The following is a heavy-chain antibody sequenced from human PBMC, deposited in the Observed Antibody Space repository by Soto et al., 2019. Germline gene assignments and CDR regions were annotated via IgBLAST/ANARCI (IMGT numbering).Heavy chain of an antibody. CDR1: GGSFSGYY. CDR2: INHSGST. Sequence: SETLSLTCAVYGGSFSGYYWSWIRQPPGKGLEWIGEINHSGSTNYNPSLKSRVTIAVDTSKNQFSLKLSSVTAADTAVYYCARSWIQLWLNYWGQGTLVTVSS. V-gene: IGHV4-34*01. J-gene: IGHJ4*02. CDR3: ARSWIQLWLNY. D-gene: IGHD5-18*01.